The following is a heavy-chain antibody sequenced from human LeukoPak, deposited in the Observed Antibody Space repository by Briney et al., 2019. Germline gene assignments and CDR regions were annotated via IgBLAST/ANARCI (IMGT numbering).Heavy chain of an antibody. CDR3: AKDPIAAAGKGDNWFDP. J-gene: IGHJ5*02. CDR1: GFTFSSYA. Sequence: GGSLRLSCAASGFTFSSYAMHWVRQAPGKGLEWVAVISYDGSNKYYADSVKGRFTISRDNSKNTLYLQMNSLRAEDTAVYYCAKDPIAAAGKGDNWFDPWGQGTLVTVSS. CDR2: ISYDGSNK. D-gene: IGHD6-13*01. V-gene: IGHV3-30-3*01.